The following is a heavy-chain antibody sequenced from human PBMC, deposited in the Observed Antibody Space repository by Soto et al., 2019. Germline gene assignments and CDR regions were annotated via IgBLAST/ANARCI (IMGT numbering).Heavy chain of an antibody. CDR2: INHSGST. CDR3: ARCEQGLAVDY. V-gene: IGHV4-34*01. CDR1: GGSFSGYY. J-gene: IGHJ4*02. D-gene: IGHD6-19*01. Sequence: SEPLSLTYAVYGGSFSGYYWSWIRQPPGKGLEWIGEINHSGSTNYNPSLKSRVTISVDTSKNQFSLKLSSVTAADTAVYYCARCEQGLAVDYWGQGTLVTVSA.